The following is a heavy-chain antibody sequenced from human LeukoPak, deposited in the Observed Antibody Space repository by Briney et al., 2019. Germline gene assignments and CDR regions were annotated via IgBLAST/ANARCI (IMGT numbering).Heavy chain of an antibody. D-gene: IGHD3-22*01. CDR1: GFTFSSYS. J-gene: IGHJ4*02. Sequence: GGSLRLSCAASGFTFSSYSMNWVRQAPGKGLEWVSYIGSTSSTIYYADSVKGRFTISRDNAKNSLYLQMNSLRAEDTAVYYCARDRSLSYYYDSSGYHDYWGQGTLVTVSS. V-gene: IGHV3-48*04. CDR2: IGSTSSTI. CDR3: ARDRSLSYYYDSSGYHDY.